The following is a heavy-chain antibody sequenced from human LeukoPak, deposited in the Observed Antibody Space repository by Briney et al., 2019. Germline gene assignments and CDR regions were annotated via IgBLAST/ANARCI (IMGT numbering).Heavy chain of an antibody. Sequence: PSQTLSLTRTVSGGSISSGDYYWSWIRQPPGKGLEWIGYIYYSGSTYYNPSLKSRVTISVDTSKNQFSLKLSSVTAADTAVYYCAREGVAVPAAMNGFDPWGQGTLVTVSS. CDR3: AREGVAVPAAMNGFDP. D-gene: IGHD2-2*01. CDR1: GGSISSGDYY. J-gene: IGHJ5*02. CDR2: IYYSGST. V-gene: IGHV4-30-4*01.